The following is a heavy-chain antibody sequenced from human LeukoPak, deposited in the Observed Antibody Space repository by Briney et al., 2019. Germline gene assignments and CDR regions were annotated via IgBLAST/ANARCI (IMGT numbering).Heavy chain of an antibody. J-gene: IGHJ5*02. V-gene: IGHV4-39*07. Sequence: SETLSLTCTVSGGSISSSSYYWGWIRQPPGKGLEWIGSIYYSGSTYHNPSLKSRVTISVDTSKNQFSLKLSSVTAADTAVYYCARLVRGYDFWSARNWFDPWGQGTLVTVSS. D-gene: IGHD3-3*01. CDR3: ARLVRGYDFWSARNWFDP. CDR1: GGSISSSSYY. CDR2: IYYSGST.